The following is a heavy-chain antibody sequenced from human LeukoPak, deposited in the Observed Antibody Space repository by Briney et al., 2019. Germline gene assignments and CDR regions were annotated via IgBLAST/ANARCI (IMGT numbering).Heavy chain of an antibody. CDR3: ANTLLWGYNWFDP. Sequence: PGGSLRLSCAASGFIFSTYTMNWVRQAPGKGLEWVSTINNNGGNTYYADSVKGRFTISRDNSKNTLYLQMDCLRAEDTAVYYCANTLLWGYNWFDPWGQGTLVTVSS. V-gene: IGHV3-23*01. CDR1: GFIFSTYT. CDR2: INNNGGNT. J-gene: IGHJ5*02. D-gene: IGHD3-10*01.